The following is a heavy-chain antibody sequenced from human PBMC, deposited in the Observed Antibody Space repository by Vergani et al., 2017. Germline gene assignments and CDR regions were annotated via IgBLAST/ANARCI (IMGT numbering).Heavy chain of an antibody. Sequence: QVQLVQSGAEVKKPGSSVKVSCKASGGTFSSYAISWVRQAPGQGLEWMGGIIPIFGTANYAQKFQGRVTITADKSTSTVYMELSSLRSVDTAVYYCARDSTEYSGYEHFDYWGQGTLVTVSS. CDR3: ARDSTEYSGYEHFDY. CDR2: IIPIFGTA. D-gene: IGHD5-12*01. J-gene: IGHJ4*02. CDR1: GGTFSSYA. V-gene: IGHV1-69*06.